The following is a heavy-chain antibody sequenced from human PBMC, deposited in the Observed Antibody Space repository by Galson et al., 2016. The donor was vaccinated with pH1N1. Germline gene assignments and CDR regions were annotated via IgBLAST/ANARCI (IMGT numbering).Heavy chain of an antibody. CDR2: INDGGGDT. D-gene: IGHD6-6*01. V-gene: IGHV3-23*01. CDR1: GFSFSSYA. J-gene: IGHJ6*02. CDR3: ARSSDVTAYYGLDA. Sequence: SLRLSCAASGFSFSSYAMTWVRQAPGKGLEWVASINDGGGDTYYADSVQGRFTISRDNSKNTVSLQMNSLRAEDTAVFYCARSSDVTAYYGLDAWGQGTTVSVSS.